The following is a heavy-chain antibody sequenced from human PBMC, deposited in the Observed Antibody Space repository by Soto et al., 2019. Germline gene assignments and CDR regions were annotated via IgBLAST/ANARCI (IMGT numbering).Heavy chain of an antibody. V-gene: IGHV1-58*01. CDR1: GFTFTSSA. CDR2: IVVGSGNT. J-gene: IGHJ4*02. Sequence: QMQLVQSGPEVKKPGTSVKVSCKASGFTFTSSAVQWVRQARGQRLEWIGWIVVGSGNTNYAQKFQERVTITRDMSTSTAYMELSSLRSEDTAVYYCAADRTYGGCDCYVDWGQGTLVTVSS. D-gene: IGHD2-21*02. CDR3: AADRTYGGCDCYVD.